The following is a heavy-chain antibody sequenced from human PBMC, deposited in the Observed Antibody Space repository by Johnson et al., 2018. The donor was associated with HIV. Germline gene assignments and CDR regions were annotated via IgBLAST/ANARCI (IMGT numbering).Heavy chain of an antibody. CDR1: GFTFSSYG. D-gene: IGHD6-6*01. J-gene: IGHJ3*02. CDR2: ISYDGSHQ. V-gene: IGHV3-30*18. Sequence: VQLLESGGGVVQPGRSLRLSCAASGFTFSSYGMHWVRHAPGKGLAWVAVISYDGSHQSYADSVKGRCTLSRDNSKNTLHLQMNSLRPEDTAVYYCANSYSSSSGNNDYAFDIWGQGTMVTVSS. CDR3: ANSYSSSSGNNDYAFDI.